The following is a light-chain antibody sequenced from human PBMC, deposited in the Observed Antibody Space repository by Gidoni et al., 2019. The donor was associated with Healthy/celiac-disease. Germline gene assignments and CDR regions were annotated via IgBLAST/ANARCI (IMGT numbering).Light chain of an antibody. Sequence: QSALTQPASVSVSPGQSITISCTGTSSDVGSYNLVSWYQQHPGKAPKLMIFEVSKRPSGVSNRFSGSKSGNTASLTISGLQAEDEADYYCCSYADISTLVFGGGTKLTVL. CDR2: EVS. CDR3: CSYADISTLV. J-gene: IGLJ2*01. V-gene: IGLV2-23*02. CDR1: SSDVGSYNL.